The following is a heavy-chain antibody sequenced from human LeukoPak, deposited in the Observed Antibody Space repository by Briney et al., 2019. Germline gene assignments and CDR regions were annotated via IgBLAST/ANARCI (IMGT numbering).Heavy chain of an antibody. CDR3: ARSLPAAEDY. CDR1: GGSISSSSYY. J-gene: IGHJ4*02. V-gene: IGHV4-39*01. Sequence: SETLSLTCTVSGGSISSSSYYWGWIRQPPGKGLEWIGSIYYSGSTYYNPSLKSRVTISVDTSKNQFSLKLSSVTAADTTVYYCARSLPAAEDYWGQGTLATVSS. D-gene: IGHD6-13*01. CDR2: IYYSGST.